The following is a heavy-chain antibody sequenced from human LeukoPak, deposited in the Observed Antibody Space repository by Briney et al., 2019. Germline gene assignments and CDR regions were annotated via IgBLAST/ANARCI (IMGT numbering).Heavy chain of an antibody. CDR1: GFPFSLYV. V-gene: IGHV3-64D*09. J-gene: IGHJ4*02. CDR2: IRCNGDST. D-gene: IGHD3-22*01. Sequence: GGPVGLSCSPCGFPFSLYVVHWPPQARGEAVEFVSDIRCNGDSTYYADSLKGRFTVSRDNSNNTLYLQMSSLRSEDTAIYYCAKGPTYDSLPYYFFYWGEGTLVTVSS. CDR3: AKGPTYDSLPYYFFY.